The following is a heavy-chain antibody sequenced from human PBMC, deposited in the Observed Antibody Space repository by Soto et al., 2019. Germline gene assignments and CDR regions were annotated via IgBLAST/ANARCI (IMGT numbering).Heavy chain of an antibody. Sequence: QVQLVQSGAEVKKPGASVKVSCKASGYTFTSYDINWVRQATGQGLEWMGWMNPNSGNTGYAQKFQGRVTMTRNTSIRTAYMELSRLRSEDTGVYYCAGSGAVAGTYWFDPWGQGTLVTVSS. CDR3: AGSGAVAGTYWFDP. J-gene: IGHJ5*02. D-gene: IGHD6-19*01. V-gene: IGHV1-8*01. CDR1: GYTFTSYD. CDR2: MNPNSGNT.